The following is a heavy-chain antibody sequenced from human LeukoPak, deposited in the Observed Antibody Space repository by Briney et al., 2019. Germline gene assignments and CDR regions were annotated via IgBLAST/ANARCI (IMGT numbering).Heavy chain of an antibody. D-gene: IGHD6-13*01. Sequence: SETLSLXCXXXGXXISSXSYYWGWIRQPPGKGLEWIGSIYYSGSTYYNPSLKSRVTISVDTSKNQFSLKLSSVTAADTAVYYCARHPLYSSSWFHAFDIWGQGTMVTVSS. CDR1: GXXISSXSYY. CDR2: IYYSGST. CDR3: ARHPLYSSSWFHAFDI. V-gene: IGHV4-39*01. J-gene: IGHJ3*02.